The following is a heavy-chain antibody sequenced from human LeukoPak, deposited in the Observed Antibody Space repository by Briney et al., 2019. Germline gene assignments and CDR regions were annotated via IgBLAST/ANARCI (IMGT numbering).Heavy chain of an antibody. V-gene: IGHV3-23*01. CDR2: ISPGGGTT. Sequence: PGGSLRLSCAVSGFAFGSEAMSWVRQSPARGLEWVASISPGGGTTYYADYVKGRFTISRDNSKNTLYLQINSLRANDTAVYYCAKDQDPHCYGSGSYAPFDYWGQGTLVTVSS. J-gene: IGHJ4*02. D-gene: IGHD3-10*01. CDR1: GFAFGSEA. CDR3: AKDQDPHCYGSGSYAPFDY.